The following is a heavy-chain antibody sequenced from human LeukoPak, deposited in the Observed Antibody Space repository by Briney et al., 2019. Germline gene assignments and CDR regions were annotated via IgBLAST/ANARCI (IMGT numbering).Heavy chain of an antibody. D-gene: IGHD6-13*01. CDR1: GYNFTDYY. Sequence: ASVKVSCKVSGYNFTDYYMHWVQQAPGKGLEWMGLVDPEDGETIYAEKFQGRVTITADTSTDTAYMELSSLRSEDTAVYYCATGAYSSSSFDYWGQGTLVTVSS. J-gene: IGHJ4*02. V-gene: IGHV1-69-2*01. CDR3: ATGAYSSSSFDY. CDR2: VDPEDGET.